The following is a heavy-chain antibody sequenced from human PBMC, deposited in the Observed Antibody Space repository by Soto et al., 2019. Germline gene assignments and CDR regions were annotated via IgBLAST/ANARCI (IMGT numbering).Heavy chain of an antibody. J-gene: IGHJ4*02. CDR1: GGTFSSYA. Sequence: GXSVKVSCKASGGTFSSYAISWVRQAPGQVLEWMGGIIPIFGTANYAQKFQGRVTITADKSTSTAYMELSSLRSEDTAVYYCARDRDSSSSIGLYYFDYWGQGNLVTVSS. V-gene: IGHV1-69*06. CDR3: ARDRDSSSSIGLYYFDY. D-gene: IGHD6-6*01. CDR2: IIPIFGTA.